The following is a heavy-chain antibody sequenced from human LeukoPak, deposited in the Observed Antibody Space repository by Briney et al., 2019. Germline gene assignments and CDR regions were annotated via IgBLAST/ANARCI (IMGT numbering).Heavy chain of an antibody. Sequence: GGSLRLSCAASGFTFSSYTMNWVRQAPGKGLEWVSSISSNGYYIYYADSQRGRFTISRDNAKNSLYLQVNSLRAEDTAVYYCAREAGYYHSSNRDAFDIWGQGTMVTVSS. CDR1: GFTFSSYT. D-gene: IGHD3-22*01. J-gene: IGHJ3*02. CDR2: ISSNGYYI. CDR3: AREAGYYHSSNRDAFDI. V-gene: IGHV3-21*01.